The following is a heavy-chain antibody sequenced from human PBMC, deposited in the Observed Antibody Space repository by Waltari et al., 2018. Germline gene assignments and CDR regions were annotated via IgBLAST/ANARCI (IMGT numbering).Heavy chain of an antibody. CDR2: IVPRDSYT. V-gene: IGHV5-10-1*03. Sequence: EVQLVQSGTEVKKPGESLRISCKGSGYSFTNYWINWVRQMPGKGLEWMGRIVPRDSYTNYSPSCQGHVTFSADKSISTAYLQWSSLRASDTAMYYCAIYGGNAYNDAFDIWGQGTMVTVSS. CDR3: AIYGGNAYNDAFDI. J-gene: IGHJ3*02. CDR1: GYSFTNYW. D-gene: IGHD2-15*01.